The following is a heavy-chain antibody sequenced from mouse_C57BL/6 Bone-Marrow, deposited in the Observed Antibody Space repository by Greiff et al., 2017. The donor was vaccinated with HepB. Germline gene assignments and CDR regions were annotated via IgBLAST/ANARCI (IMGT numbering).Heavy chain of an antibody. J-gene: IGHJ2*01. V-gene: IGHV1-55*01. CDR2: IYPGSGST. Sequence: QVQLKQPGAELVKPGASVKMSCKASGYTFTSYWITWVKQRPGQGLEWIGDIYPGSGSTNYNEKFKSKATLTVDTSSSTAYMQLSSLTSEDSAVYYCARDITTVVGSLDYWGQGTTLTVSS. CDR3: ARDITTVVGSLDY. D-gene: IGHD1-1*01. CDR1: GYTFTSYW.